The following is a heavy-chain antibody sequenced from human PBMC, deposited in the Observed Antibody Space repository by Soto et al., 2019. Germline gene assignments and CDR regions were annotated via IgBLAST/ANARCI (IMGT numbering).Heavy chain of an antibody. CDR2: INYSGST. D-gene: IGHD2-15*01. Sequence: SETLSLTCTVSGGPISSGGYYWSWIRQHPGKGLEWIGYINYSGSTYYNPSLKSRVTISADTSKNQFSLKLSSVTAADTAVYYCARAPIVVVVAAYFDYWGQGTLVTVSS. V-gene: IGHV4-31*03. CDR3: ARAPIVVVVAAYFDY. J-gene: IGHJ4*02. CDR1: GGPISSGGYY.